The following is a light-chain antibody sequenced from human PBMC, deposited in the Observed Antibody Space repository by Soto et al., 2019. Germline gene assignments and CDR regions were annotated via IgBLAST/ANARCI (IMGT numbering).Light chain of an antibody. J-gene: IGKJ1*01. CDR3: QQSGTSPPT. V-gene: IGKV3-20*01. Sequence: RQSVVTPSVCRGGGATLFFGASQSVSIHLAWYQQKPGQAPRLLIYDTSTRATGIPARFSGSGSGTDFTLTISRLEPEDFAVDNCQQSGTSPPTFGQGTKV. CDR1: QSVSIH. CDR2: DTS.